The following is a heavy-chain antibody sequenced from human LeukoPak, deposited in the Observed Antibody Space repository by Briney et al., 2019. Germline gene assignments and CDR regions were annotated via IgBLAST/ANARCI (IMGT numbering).Heavy chain of an antibody. CDR2: INAGNGNT. CDR1: GYTFTSYA. J-gene: IGHJ3*02. V-gene: IGHV1-3*01. CDR3: ARDHYDSSGYYLYAFDI. Sequence: ASVKVSCKASGYTFTSYAMHWARQAPGQRLEWMGWINAGNGNTKYSQKFQGRVTITRDTSASTAYMELSSLRSEDTAVYYCARDHYDSSGYYLYAFDIWGQGTMVTVSS. D-gene: IGHD3-22*01.